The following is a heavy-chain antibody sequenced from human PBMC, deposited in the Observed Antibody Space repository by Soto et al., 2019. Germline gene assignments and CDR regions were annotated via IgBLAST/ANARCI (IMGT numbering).Heavy chain of an antibody. J-gene: IGHJ6*02. D-gene: IGHD1-26*01. CDR2: ISSSSSYI. CDR3: ASAKVTYRNCGSHPGYYCYGMDV. Sequence: EVQLVESGGGLVKPGGSLRLSCAASGFTFSSYSMNWVRQAPWTGLEWGSSISSSSSYIYYADSVKGRFTISRDNAKNSLYLQMNARRAEDTAVYYCASAKVTYRNCGSHPGYYCYGMDVWGQGTTVTVSS. CDR1: GFTFSSYS. V-gene: IGHV3-21*01.